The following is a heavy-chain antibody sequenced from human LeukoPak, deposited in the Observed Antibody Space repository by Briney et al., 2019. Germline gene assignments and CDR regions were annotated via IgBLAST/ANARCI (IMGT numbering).Heavy chain of an antibody. CDR3: ARGLVAGPVDY. J-gene: IGHJ4*02. D-gene: IGHD6-19*01. Sequence: SETLSLTCTVSRGSISSGTYYWSWIRQPAGKGLEWIGRIFSNGNTNYNPSLKSRVTISVATSKNQFSLKLSSVTAADTAVYYCARGLVAGPVDYWGQGTLVTVSS. CDR1: RGSISSGTYY. V-gene: IGHV4-61*02. CDR2: IFSNGNT.